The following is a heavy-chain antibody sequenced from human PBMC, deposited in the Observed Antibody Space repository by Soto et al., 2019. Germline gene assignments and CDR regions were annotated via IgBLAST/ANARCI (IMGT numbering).Heavy chain of an antibody. CDR3: AKGPSFGSSSGWYPFFDY. J-gene: IGHJ4*02. CDR1: GFTFSSYA. Sequence: GGSLRLSCAASGFTFSSYAMSWVRQAPGKGLEWVSAISGSGGSTYYADSVKGRFTISRDNSKNTLYLQMNSLRAEDTAVYYCAKGPSFGSSSGWYPFFDYWGQGTLVTVSS. V-gene: IGHV3-23*01. CDR2: ISGSGGST. D-gene: IGHD6-19*01.